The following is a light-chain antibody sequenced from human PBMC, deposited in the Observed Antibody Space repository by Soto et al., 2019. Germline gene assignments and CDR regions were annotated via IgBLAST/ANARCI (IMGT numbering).Light chain of an antibody. CDR3: QQYYTTPVT. CDR1: QTVLHGSNY. CDR2: WAS. V-gene: IGKV4-1*01. J-gene: IGKJ1*01. Sequence: DIVMTQSPGSLAVSLGERATINCKSSQTVLHGSNYLAWYQQKPGQPPKLLIYWASTRESGVPDRFSASGSGTDFTLTISSLQAEDVAFYYCQQYYTTPVTFGQGTKVEI.